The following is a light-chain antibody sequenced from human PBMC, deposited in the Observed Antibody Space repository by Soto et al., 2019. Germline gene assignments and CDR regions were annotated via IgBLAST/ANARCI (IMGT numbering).Light chain of an antibody. CDR2: EVS. J-gene: IGLJ1*01. V-gene: IGLV2-18*02. CDR1: SSDVGSYSR. Sequence: QSVLTQPPSVSGSPGQSVTISCTGTSSDVGSYSRVSWYQQPPGTAPKLMIYEVSYRPSGVPDRFSGSKSGNTASLTISGLQAEDEADYYCSSYTSSSTHVFGPGTKVTVL. CDR3: SSYTSSSTHV.